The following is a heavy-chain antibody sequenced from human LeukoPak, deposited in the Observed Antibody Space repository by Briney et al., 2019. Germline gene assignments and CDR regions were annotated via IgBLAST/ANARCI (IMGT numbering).Heavy chain of an antibody. CDR2: MNPNSGNT. CDR1: GYTFTSYD. D-gene: IGHD5-24*01. J-gene: IGHJ4*02. V-gene: IGHV1-8*01. CDR3: ARFPHPDPTRRDGYNSFDY. Sequence: ASVKVSCKASGYTFTSYDINWVRQATGQGLEWMGWMNPNSGNTGYAQKFQGRVTMTRNTSISTAYMELSSLRSEDTAVYYCARFPHPDPTRRDGYNSFDYWGQGTLVTVSS.